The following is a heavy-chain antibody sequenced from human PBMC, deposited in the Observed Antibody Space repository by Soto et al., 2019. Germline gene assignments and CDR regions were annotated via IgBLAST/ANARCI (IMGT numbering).Heavy chain of an antibody. Sequence: EVQLLESGGSLLQPGGSLRLSCAASGFSFSPYAMSWVRQAPGKGLEWVSGISGSGNKTYYADSVKGRFTISRDNSKETLYLQMNGLRAEDTALYYCARGVRLHFDNWGQGTLVTVSS. CDR1: GFSFSPYA. CDR3: ARGVRLHFDN. J-gene: IGHJ4*02. V-gene: IGHV3-23*01. CDR2: ISGSGNKT.